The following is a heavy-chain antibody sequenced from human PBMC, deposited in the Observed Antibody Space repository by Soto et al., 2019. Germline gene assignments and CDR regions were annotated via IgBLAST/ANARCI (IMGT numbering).Heavy chain of an antibody. Sequence: PGGSLRLSCAASGFTFSSYSMNWVRQAPGKGLEWVSSISSSSSYIYYADSVKGRFTISRDNAKNSLYLQMNSLRAEDTAVYYCAREIVGATTQFARVQNYDYWGQGNLVTVSS. CDR3: AREIVGATTQFARVQNYDY. D-gene: IGHD1-26*01. CDR1: GFTFSSYS. V-gene: IGHV3-21*01. J-gene: IGHJ4*02. CDR2: ISSSSSYI.